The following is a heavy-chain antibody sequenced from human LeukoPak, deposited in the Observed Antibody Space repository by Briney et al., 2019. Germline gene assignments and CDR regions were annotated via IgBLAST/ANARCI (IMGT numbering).Heavy chain of an antibody. CDR2: ISGSGGST. D-gene: IGHD3-3*01. CDR1: GFTFSSYA. J-gene: IGHJ4*02. V-gene: IGHV3-23*01. CDR3: AKTVRPFLEWLLRPFDY. Sequence: GGSLRLSCAASGFTFSSYAMSWVRQAPGKGLEWVSAISGSGGSTYYADSVKGRFTISRDNSKNTLYLQMNSLRAEDTAVHYCAKTVRPFLEWLLRPFDYWGQGTLVTVSS.